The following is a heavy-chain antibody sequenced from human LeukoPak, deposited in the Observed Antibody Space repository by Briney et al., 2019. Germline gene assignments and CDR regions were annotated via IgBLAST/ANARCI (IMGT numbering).Heavy chain of an antibody. V-gene: IGHV3-30*18. D-gene: IGHD2-2*01. J-gene: IGHJ6*02. CDR3: ANGVGYQLLYYYHGMDV. CDR1: GFTFSSYG. CDR2: ISYDGSNK. Sequence: GGSLRLSCAASGFTFSSYGMHWVRQAPGKGLEWVAVISYDGSNKYYADSVKGRFTISRDNSKNTLYLQMNSLRAEDTAVYYCANGVGYQLLYYYHGMDVWGQGTTVTVSS.